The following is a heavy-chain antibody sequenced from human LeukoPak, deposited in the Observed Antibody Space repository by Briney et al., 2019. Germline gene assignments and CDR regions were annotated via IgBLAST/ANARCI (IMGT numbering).Heavy chain of an antibody. CDR3: ARNFVRAVVRY. V-gene: IGHV3-7*03. D-gene: IGHD3-10*02. CDR2: IKQDGSEK. CDR1: GFTFSSYW. Sequence: GGSLRLSCAASGFTFSSYWMGWVRQAPGKGLEWVANIKQDGSEKYYVDSVKGRFTISRDNAKNSLYLQMNSLRAEDTAVYYCARNFVRAVVRYWGQGTLLTVSS. J-gene: IGHJ4*02.